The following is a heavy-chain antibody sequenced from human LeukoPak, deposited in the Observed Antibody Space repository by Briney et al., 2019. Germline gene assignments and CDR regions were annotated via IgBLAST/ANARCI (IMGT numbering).Heavy chain of an antibody. CDR2: IYYSGST. D-gene: IGHD3-9*01. Sequence: SETLSLTCTVSGGSISSGGYYWSWIRQHPGKGLEWIGYIYYSGSTYYNPSLKSRVTISVDTSKNQFSLKLSSVTAADTAVYYCARGLPYYDILTGYLGSPGTYFDYWGQGTLVTASS. CDR3: ARGLPYYDILTGYLGSPGTYFDY. J-gene: IGHJ4*02. CDR1: GGSISSGGYY. V-gene: IGHV4-31*03.